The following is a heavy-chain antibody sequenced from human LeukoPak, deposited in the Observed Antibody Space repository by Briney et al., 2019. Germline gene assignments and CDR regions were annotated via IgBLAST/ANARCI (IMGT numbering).Heavy chain of an antibody. CDR3: ARDQPLKWLFRPPHNWFDP. Sequence: ASVKVSCKASGYTFTGYYMHWVRQAPGQGLEWMGWINPNSGGTNYAQKFQGRVTMTRDTSISTAYTELSRLRSDDTAVYYCARDQPLKWLFRPPHNWFDPWGQGTLVTVSS. J-gene: IGHJ5*02. V-gene: IGHV1-2*02. D-gene: IGHD3-3*01. CDR2: INPNSGGT. CDR1: GYTFTGYY.